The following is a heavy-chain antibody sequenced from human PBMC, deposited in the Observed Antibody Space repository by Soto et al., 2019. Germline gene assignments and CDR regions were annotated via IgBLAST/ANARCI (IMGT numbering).Heavy chain of an antibody. D-gene: IGHD3-16*02. CDR3: AKVPMITFGGVIVKVTFDY. V-gene: IGHV3-23*01. J-gene: IGHJ4*02. CDR1: GFTFSSYA. Sequence: GSLSLSCAASGFTFSSYAMSWVRQAPGKGLEWVSGISGSGGSTYYADSVKGRFTISRDNSKNTLYLQMHSLRAEDTAVYYCAKVPMITFGGVIVKVTFDYWGQGTLVTVSS. CDR2: ISGSGGST.